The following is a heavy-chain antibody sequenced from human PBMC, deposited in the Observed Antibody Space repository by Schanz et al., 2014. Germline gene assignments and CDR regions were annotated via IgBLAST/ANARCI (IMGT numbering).Heavy chain of an antibody. J-gene: IGHJ5*02. V-gene: IGHV3-30-3*01. CDR1: GFTFNSYA. CDR2: ISYDGNTK. CDR3: AKVVASGPTTGPFDP. Sequence: VQLLESGGGLVQPGGSLRLSCAASGFTFNSYAFHWVRQAPGKGLEWVALISYDGNTKYYADSVKGRFTISRDNSRNTLYLQMDSLRDEDTALYYCAKVVASGPTTGPFDPWGQGTLVTVSS. D-gene: IGHD1-26*01.